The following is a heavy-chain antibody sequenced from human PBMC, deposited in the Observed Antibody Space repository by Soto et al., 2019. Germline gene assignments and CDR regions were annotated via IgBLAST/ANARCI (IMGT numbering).Heavy chain of an antibody. CDR1: GFTFSNYA. J-gene: IGHJ4*02. D-gene: IGHD4-17*01. CDR2: ISGSGGDT. CDR3: ATALYGGLHYFDC. Sequence: PGGSLRLSCLASGFTFSNYAMSWCRQTPGKGLEWVSAISGSGGDTYDADSVTGRFTVSRDNSKNTLFLQMNSLRAEDTAVYYCATALYGGLHYFDCWGQGTLVTVSS. V-gene: IGHV3-23*01.